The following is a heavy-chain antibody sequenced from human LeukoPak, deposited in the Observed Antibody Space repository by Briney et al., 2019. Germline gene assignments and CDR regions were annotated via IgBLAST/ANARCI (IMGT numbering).Heavy chain of an antibody. CDR3: ARDPDLVPGVNFHY. CDR2: INQRGSEK. CDR1: GWTFNKEW. D-gene: IGHD3-10*01. J-gene: IGHJ4*02. V-gene: IGHV3-7*03. Sequence: GGAVRLSCVGCGWTFNKEWMNWVRQAPGKGLEGGANINQRGSEKYYVDSVKGRFTISRDNAKNSLYLQMNSLTDDDTAVYYCARDPDLVPGVNFHYWGQGTLVTVSS.